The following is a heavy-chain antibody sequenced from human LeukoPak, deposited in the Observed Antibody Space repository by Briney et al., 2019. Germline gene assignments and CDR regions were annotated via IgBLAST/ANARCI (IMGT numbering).Heavy chain of an antibody. D-gene: IGHD6-13*01. CDR2: IHHSGTT. CDR3: ARAYNSRNSWFDP. CDR1: GGSISSSGYY. V-gene: IGHV4-39*01. Sequence: PSETLSLTCTVSGGSISSSGYYWAWIRQPPGKGLEWIASIHHSGTTYYYPSLQGRVTISVDTSKNQFSLRLPSVTATDTAMYYCARAYNSRNSWFDPWGQGTLVTVSS. J-gene: IGHJ5*02.